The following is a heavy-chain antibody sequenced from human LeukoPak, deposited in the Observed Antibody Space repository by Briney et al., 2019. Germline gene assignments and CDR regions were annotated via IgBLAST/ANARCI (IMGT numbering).Heavy chain of an antibody. J-gene: IGHJ4*02. Sequence: PGGSLRLSCAASGFTSSSYAMSWVRQAPGKGLEWVSAISGSGGSTYYADSVKGRFTISRDNSKNTLYLQMNSLRAEDTAVYYCAKVRGYYDSSGYYSGFDYWGQGTLVTVSS. D-gene: IGHD3-22*01. CDR2: ISGSGGST. CDR3: AKVRGYYDSSGYYSGFDY. CDR1: GFTSSSYA. V-gene: IGHV3-23*01.